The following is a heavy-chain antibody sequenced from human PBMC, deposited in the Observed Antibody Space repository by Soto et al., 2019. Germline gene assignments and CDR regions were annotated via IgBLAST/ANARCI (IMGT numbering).Heavy chain of an antibody. V-gene: IGHV3-21*01. J-gene: IGHJ4*02. Sequence: EVQLVESGGGLVKLGGSLGPSCEASGFPLSSNSMTWFRKPPGKGLEWVSSISSSSSYIYYADSVKGRFTISRDNAKNSLYLQMNSLRAEDTAVYYCARDGATTVVTPYYFDYWGQGTLVTVSS. CDR3: ARDGATTVVTPYYFDY. CDR1: GFPLSSNS. CDR2: ISSSSSYI. D-gene: IGHD4-17*01.